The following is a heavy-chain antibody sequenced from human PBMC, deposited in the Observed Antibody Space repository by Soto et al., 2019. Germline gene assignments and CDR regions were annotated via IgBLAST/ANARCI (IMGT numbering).Heavy chain of an antibody. CDR3: TTVRNSITITPADV. D-gene: IGHD4-4*01. Sequence: QVQLVESGGGLVKPGGSLRLSCAASGFTFGDYYMTWIRQAPGKGLEWVSFIGNRGTGIYYADSVKGRFTIFRDNAKNSLYLQMNSLRTEDTAVYYCTTVRNSITITPADVWGRGASVTVSS. J-gene: IGHJ6*04. CDR2: IGNRGTGI. CDR1: GFTFGDYY. V-gene: IGHV3-11*01.